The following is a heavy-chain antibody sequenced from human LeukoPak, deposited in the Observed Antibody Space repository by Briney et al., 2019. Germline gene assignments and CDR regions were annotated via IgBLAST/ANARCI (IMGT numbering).Heavy chain of an antibody. CDR3: ASVDTANKVVFDY. CDR2: IYHSGST. J-gene: IGHJ4*02. D-gene: IGHD5-18*01. Sequence: SETLSLTCAVSGYSISSGYYWGWIRQPPGKGLEWIGSIYHSGSTYYNPSLKSRVTISVDTSKNQFSLKLSSVTAADTAVYYRASVDTANKVVFDYWGQGTLVTVSS. V-gene: IGHV4-38-2*01. CDR1: GYSISSGYY.